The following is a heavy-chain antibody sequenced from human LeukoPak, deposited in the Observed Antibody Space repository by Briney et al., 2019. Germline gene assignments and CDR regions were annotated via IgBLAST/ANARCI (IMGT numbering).Heavy chain of an antibody. CDR2: IYYSGST. V-gene: IGHV4-59*08. J-gene: IGHJ5*02. Sequence: PSETLSLTCTVSGGSISSYYWSWIRQPPGKGLEWIGYIYYSGSTNYNPSLKSRVTISVDTSKNQFSLKLSSVTAADTAVYYCARPFDPWGQGTLVTVSS. CDR1: GGSISSYY. CDR3: ARPFDP.